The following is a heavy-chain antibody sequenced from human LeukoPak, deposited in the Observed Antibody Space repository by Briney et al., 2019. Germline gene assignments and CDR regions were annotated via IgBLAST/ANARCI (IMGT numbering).Heavy chain of an antibody. CDR2: ISSSGSTI. CDR1: GFTFSDYY. CDR3: ARDFLHPFDIVVVVGMDV. V-gene: IGHV3-11*01. Sequence: QTGGSLRLSCVASGFTFSDYYMSWIRQAPGKGLEWVSYISSSGSTIYYADSVKGRFTISRDNAKNSLYLQMNSLRAEDTAVYYCARDFLHPFDIVVVVGMDVWGQGTTVTVSS. J-gene: IGHJ6*02. D-gene: IGHD2-15*01.